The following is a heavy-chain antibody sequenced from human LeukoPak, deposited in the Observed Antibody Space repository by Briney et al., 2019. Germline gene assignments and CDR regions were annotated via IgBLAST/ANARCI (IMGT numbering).Heavy chain of an antibody. J-gene: IGHJ4*02. Sequence: GGSLRLSCSASGFAVSSHYMSWVRQGPGKGLEWVSVMYTGGDTFYADSVKGRFTISRDNSKNTLYLQMNSLRAEDTAVYYCARGCSLDYGDYFDYWGQGTLVTVSS. V-gene: IGHV3-53*01. CDR3: ARGCSLDYGDYFDY. CDR2: MYTGGDT. D-gene: IGHD4-17*01. CDR1: GFAVSSHY.